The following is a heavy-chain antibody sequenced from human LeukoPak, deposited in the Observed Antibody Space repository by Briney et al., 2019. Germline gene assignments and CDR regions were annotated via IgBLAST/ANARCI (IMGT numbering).Heavy chain of an antibody. CDR1: GGSISSGGSY. D-gene: IGHD5-18*01. CDR2: IYYSGST. CDR3: ARDQDTAMVGLDY. V-gene: IGHV4-31*03. Sequence: SQTLSLTCTVSGGSISSGGSYWSWIRQHPGKGLEWIGHIYYSGSTYYNPSLKSRVTISVDTSKNQFSLKLSSVTAADTAVYYCARDQDTAMVGLDYWGPGTLVTVSS. J-gene: IGHJ4*02.